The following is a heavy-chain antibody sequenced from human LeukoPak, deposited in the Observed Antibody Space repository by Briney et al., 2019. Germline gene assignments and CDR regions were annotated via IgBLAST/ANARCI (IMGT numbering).Heavy chain of an antibody. Sequence: GASVKVSCKASGYTFSGYYLHWVRQAPGQGLEWMGWINPNSGDTGYAQRFQGRVTMTRDTSISTAYMELSRLRSDDTAVYYCAREIAAAGSNWFDPWGQGTLVTVSS. J-gene: IGHJ5*02. V-gene: IGHV1-2*02. CDR3: AREIAAAGSNWFDP. CDR2: INPNSGDT. D-gene: IGHD6-13*01. CDR1: GYTFSGYY.